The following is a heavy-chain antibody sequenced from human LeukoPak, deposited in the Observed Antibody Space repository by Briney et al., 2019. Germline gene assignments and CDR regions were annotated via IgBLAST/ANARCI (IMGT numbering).Heavy chain of an antibody. J-gene: IGHJ3*02. CDR2: IFPSGGEI. CDR3: ARDPASGWWDAFDI. V-gene: IGHV3-23*01. Sequence: GGSLRLSCAASGFTFSTFAMIWVRQPPGKGLEWVSSIFPSGGEIHYADSVRGRFTISRDNSKSILSLQMNSLRAEDTAVYYCARDPASGWWDAFDIWGQGTMVTVSS. CDR1: GFTFSTFA. D-gene: IGHD6-19*01.